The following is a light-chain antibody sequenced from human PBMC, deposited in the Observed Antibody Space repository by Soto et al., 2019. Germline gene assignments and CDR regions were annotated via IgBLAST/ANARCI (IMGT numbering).Light chain of an antibody. CDR3: LQDYNFPWT. V-gene: IGKV1-6*01. CDR2: GAS. CDR1: QGIRND. J-gene: IGKJ1*01. Sequence: AIQMTQSPSSLSASVGDRVTITCRASQGIRNDLGWYQQKPGKAPKLLIYGASILRSGVPSRFSGSGSGTEFNLTVSSLQPEDFATYYCLQDYNFPWTFGQGTKVEIK.